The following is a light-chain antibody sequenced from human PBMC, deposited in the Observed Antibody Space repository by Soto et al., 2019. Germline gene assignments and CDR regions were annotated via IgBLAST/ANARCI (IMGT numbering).Light chain of an antibody. V-gene: IGKV3-15*01. CDR3: QQYSKWPCT. CDR1: ESVGSS. CDR2: RSS. J-gene: IGKJ1*01. Sequence: EIVMTQSPATLSVSPGEGATLSCRASESVGSSLAWYQQKPGQAPRLLIYRSSTRATGIPARFSGSGSGTEFTLAISSLQSEDFAVYCCQQYSKWPCTFGQGTKVDVK.